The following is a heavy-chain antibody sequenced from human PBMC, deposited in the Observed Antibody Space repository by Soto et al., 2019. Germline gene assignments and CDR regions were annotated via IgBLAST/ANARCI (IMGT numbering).Heavy chain of an antibody. CDR1: CCTFTNNW. CDR3: ASGAGEWLLAPGDY. D-gene: IGHD3-3*01. Sequence: ASLTDSWQASCCTFTNNWISWVRQAPGQGLEWMGWISAYNGNTNYAQRLQGRVTMTTDTSTSTAYMELRSLRSDDTAVYYCASGAGEWLLAPGDYWGQGTLVTVSS. CDR2: ISAYNGNT. V-gene: IGHV1-18*01. J-gene: IGHJ4*02.